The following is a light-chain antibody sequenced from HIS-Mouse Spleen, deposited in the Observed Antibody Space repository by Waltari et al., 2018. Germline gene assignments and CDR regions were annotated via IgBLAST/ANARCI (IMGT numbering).Light chain of an antibody. CDR1: SSDVGGYNS. V-gene: IGLV2-8*01. CDR2: EVS. Sequence: QSALTQPPSASGSPGQSVTISCTGPSSDVGGYNSVSWYQQHPGKAPKLMIYEVSKRPSGVPDRFSGSKSGNTASLTVSGLQAEDEADYYCSSYAGSNNLGVFGGGTKLTVL. J-gene: IGLJ2*01. CDR3: SSYAGSNNLGV.